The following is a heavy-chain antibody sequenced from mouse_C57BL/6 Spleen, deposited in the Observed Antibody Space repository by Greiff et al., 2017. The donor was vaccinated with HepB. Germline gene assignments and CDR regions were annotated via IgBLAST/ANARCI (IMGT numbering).Heavy chain of an antibody. D-gene: IGHD2-1*01. CDR2: ISSGSSTI. CDR3: ARGGGKGAMDY. V-gene: IGHV5-17*01. J-gene: IGHJ4*01. Sequence: EVQLVESGGGLVKPGGSLKLSCAASGFTFSDYGMHWVRQAPEKGLEWVAYISSGSSTIYYADTVKGRFTISRDNAKNTLFLQMTSLRSEDTAMYYCARGGGKGAMDYWGQGTSVTVSS. CDR1: GFTFSDYG.